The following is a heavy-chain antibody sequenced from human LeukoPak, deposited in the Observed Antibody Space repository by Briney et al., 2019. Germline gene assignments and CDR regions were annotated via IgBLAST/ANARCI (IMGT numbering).Heavy chain of an antibody. J-gene: IGHJ6*02. Sequence: PSETLSLTCTVSGGSIRSYYWSWIRQPPGRGLEWIGYIYYSGSTNYNPSLKSRVTISVDRSKNQFSLKLSSVTAADTAVYYCASSTVTTGSFYYYGMDVWGQGTTVTVSS. V-gene: IGHV4-59*12. CDR2: IYYSGST. CDR1: GGSIRSYY. CDR3: ASSTVTTGSFYYYGMDV. D-gene: IGHD4-17*01.